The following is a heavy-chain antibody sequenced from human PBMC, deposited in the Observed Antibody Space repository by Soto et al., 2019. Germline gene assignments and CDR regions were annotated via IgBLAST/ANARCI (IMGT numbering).Heavy chain of an antibody. CDR1: GGSISSGGYY. CDR2: IYYRGST. Sequence: QVLLQESGPGLVKPSQTLSLTCTVSGGSISSGGYYWSWIRQHPGKGLEWIGYIYYRGSTYYNPSLKSRLTLSVATSKNQFDLKLSSVTAADTAVYYCARSQIGGNYYGSGSYYGYNWFDSWGQGTLVTVSS. V-gene: IGHV4-31*03. J-gene: IGHJ5*01. D-gene: IGHD3-10*01. CDR3: ARSQIGGNYYGSGSYYGYNWFDS.